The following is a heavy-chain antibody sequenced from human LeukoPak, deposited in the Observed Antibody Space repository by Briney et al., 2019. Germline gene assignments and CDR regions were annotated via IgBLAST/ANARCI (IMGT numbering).Heavy chain of an antibody. D-gene: IGHD2-2*01. CDR2: INHSGST. CDR3: ARAGSTSLKKFFDY. J-gene: IGHJ4*02. Sequence: PETLSLTCAVYGGSFSGYYWSWIRQPPGQGLEWIGEINHSGSTNYNPSLKSRVTISVDTSKNQFSLKLSSVTAADTAVYYCARAGSTSLKKFFDYWGQGTLVTVSS. CDR1: GGSFSGYY. V-gene: IGHV4-34*01.